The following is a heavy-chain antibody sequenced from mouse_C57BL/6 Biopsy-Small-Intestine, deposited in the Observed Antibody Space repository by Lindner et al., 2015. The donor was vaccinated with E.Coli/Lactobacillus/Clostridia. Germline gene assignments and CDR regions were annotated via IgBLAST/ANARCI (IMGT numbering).Heavy chain of an antibody. CDR1: GYTFTDYN. Sequence: VQLQESGPELVKPGASVKMSCKASGYTFTDYNMHWVKQRHGKSLEWIGYINPNNGGTSYNQKFKGKATLTVNKSSSTAYMELRSLTSEDSAVYYCARTRYYDYGRYFDAWGTGTTVTVSS. V-gene: IGHV1-22*01. J-gene: IGHJ1*03. CDR2: INPNNGGT. D-gene: IGHD2-4*01. CDR3: ARTRYYDYGRYFDA.